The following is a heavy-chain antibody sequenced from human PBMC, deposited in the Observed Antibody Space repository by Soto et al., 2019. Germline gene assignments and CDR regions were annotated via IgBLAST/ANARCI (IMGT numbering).Heavy chain of an antibody. CDR3: ARAGYCGPGCYYYFDY. CDR1: GFTFGSYW. J-gene: IGHJ4*02. CDR2: IKPDGSAT. D-gene: IGHD2-21*02. V-gene: IGHV3-7*01. Sequence: EVQLVESGGGLVQPGGSLRLSCAVSGFTFGSYWMNWVRLIPGKGLEGVAYIKPDGSATYYVDSVKGRFTISRDNAKNSLYLQMNSLRVEDTSVYYCARAGYCGPGCYYYFDYWGQGPLVTVSS.